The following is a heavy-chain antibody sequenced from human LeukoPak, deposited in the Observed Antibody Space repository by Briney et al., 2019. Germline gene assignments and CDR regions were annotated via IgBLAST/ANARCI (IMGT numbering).Heavy chain of an antibody. V-gene: IGHV4-59*08. D-gene: IGHD5-12*01. CDR2: FFQRGNA. CDR1: GGSISNYF. CDR3: ARAGGYSGYGSFDY. J-gene: IGHJ4*02. Sequence: SETLSLTCTVSGGSISNYFWNWIRQPPGKGLEWIGYFFQRGNAKYNPSLKSRVTLSADTSKNQGSLKLNSVTAADTAVYFCARAGGYSGYGSFDYWGQAILVPVSS.